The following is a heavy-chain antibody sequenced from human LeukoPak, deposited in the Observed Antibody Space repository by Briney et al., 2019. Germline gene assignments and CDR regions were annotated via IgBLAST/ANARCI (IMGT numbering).Heavy chain of an antibody. J-gene: IGHJ6*02. Sequence: PGGSLRLSCAASGFTFSSYNVHWVRQATGKGLEWVSAIGTAGDTYYPGSVKGRFTISRENAKNSLYLQMNSLRAGDTAVYYCARGCSSTSSYPHYYYYGMDVWGQGTTVTVSS. CDR2: IGTAGDT. CDR3: ARGCSSTSSYPHYYYYGMDV. CDR1: GFTFSSYN. V-gene: IGHV3-13*01. D-gene: IGHD2-2*01.